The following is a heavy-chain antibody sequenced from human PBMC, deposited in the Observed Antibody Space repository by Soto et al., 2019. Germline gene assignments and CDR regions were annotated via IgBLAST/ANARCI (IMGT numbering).Heavy chain of an antibody. J-gene: IGHJ4*02. CDR3: ARVSGYYLPDY. V-gene: IGHV1-3*01. CDR2: INAGNGNT. CDR1: GYTLTNYA. Sequence: ASVKVSCKDSGYTLTNYAMHWVRQAPGQRLEWMGWINAGNGNTKYSQKFQGRVTITRDTSASTAYMELSSLRSEDTAVYYCARVSGYYLPDYWGQGTQVTVSS. D-gene: IGHD5-12*01.